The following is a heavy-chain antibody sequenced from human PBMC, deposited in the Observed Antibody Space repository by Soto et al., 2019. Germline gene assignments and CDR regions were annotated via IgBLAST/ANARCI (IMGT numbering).Heavy chain of an antibody. CDR3: AFNWNDIYYMDV. J-gene: IGHJ6*03. CDR1: GFTFSSYL. V-gene: IGHV3-30*03. CDR2: ISYDGSSK. D-gene: IGHD1-1*01. Sequence: QVQLVESGGGVVQPGKSLRLSCAASGFTFSSYLMHWVRQAPGTGLEWVALISYDGSSKNYADSVKGRFTVSRANSKNTLYLQMNSLRAEDTALYYCAFNWNDIYYMDVWGKETTVTVSS.